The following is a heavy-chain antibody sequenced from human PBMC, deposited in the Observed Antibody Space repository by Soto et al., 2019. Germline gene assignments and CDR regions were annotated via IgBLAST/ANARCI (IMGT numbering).Heavy chain of an antibody. V-gene: IGHV3-48*01. CDR1: GFTFSSYS. CDR3: ARTIPGIAVEVFDY. D-gene: IGHD6-19*01. Sequence: PGGSLRLSCAASGFTFSSYSMNWVRQAPGKGLEWVSYISSSSSTIYYADSVKGRFTISRDNAKNSLYLQMNSLRAEDTAVYYCARTIPGIAVEVFDYWGQGTLVTVSS. J-gene: IGHJ4*02. CDR2: ISSSSSTI.